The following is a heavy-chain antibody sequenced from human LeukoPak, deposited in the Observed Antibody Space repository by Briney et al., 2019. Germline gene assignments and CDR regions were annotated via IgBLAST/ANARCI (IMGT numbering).Heavy chain of an antibody. CDR2: IHWNGGST. V-gene: IGHV3-20*04. Sequence: PGGSLRLSCAASGFXFDDYGISWVRQVPGKGLEWVSGIHWNGGSTRYADSVKGQFIISRDNAKNSLYLQVNSLRAEDTALYYCARGDYHGSGRTYFDYWGQGTLVTVSS. CDR1: GFXFDDYG. CDR3: ARGDYHGSGRTYFDY. D-gene: IGHD3-10*01. J-gene: IGHJ4*02.